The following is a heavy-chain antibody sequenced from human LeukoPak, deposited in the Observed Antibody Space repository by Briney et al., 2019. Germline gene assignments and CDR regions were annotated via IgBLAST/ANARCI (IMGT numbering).Heavy chain of an antibody. CDR3: AREKEAAAGQTYYFDY. J-gene: IGHJ4*02. CDR2: ISSSSSTI. D-gene: IGHD6-13*01. V-gene: IGHV3-48*01. CDR1: GFTFSSYS. Sequence: QPGGSLRLSCAASGFTFSSYSMNWVRQAPGKGLEWVSYISSSSSTIYYADSVKGRFTISRDNAKNSLYLQMNSLRAEDTAVYYCAREKEAAAGQTYYFDYWGQGTLVTVSS.